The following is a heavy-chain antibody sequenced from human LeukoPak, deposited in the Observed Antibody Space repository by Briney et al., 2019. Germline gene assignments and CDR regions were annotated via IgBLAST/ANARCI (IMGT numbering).Heavy chain of an antibody. D-gene: IGHD6-13*01. CDR1: GFTFSNAW. CDR2: ITGSGGDT. J-gene: IGHJ4*02. Sequence: GGSLRLSCAASGFTFSNAWMSWVRQAPGKGLEWVSAITGSGGDTFYVDSVKGRFTISRDNSKNTLYLQMSSLRAEDTAVYYCAKSRAADTTLLFDYWGQXTLVTVSS. V-gene: IGHV3-23*01. CDR3: AKSRAADTTLLFDY.